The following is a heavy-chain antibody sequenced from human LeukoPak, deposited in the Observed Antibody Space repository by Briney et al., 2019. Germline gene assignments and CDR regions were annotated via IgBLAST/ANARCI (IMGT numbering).Heavy chain of an antibody. Sequence: PSESLCLTCGAYVGSFSVYYWSCIRQPARKGLEWIGEINHSGSTNYSPSLNSRVTISLDTSNNQFSLKLSSVTAADTAVYFCARGRSTRAGGFDPWGRGTLVTVSS. D-gene: IGHD6-19*01. CDR1: VGSFSVYY. J-gene: IGHJ5*02. V-gene: IGHV4-34*01. CDR2: INHSGST. CDR3: ARGRSTRAGGFDP.